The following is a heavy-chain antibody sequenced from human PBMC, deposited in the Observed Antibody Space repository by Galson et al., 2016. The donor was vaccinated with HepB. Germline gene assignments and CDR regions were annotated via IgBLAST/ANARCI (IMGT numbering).Heavy chain of an antibody. CDR1: GDSVSSDSAA. Sequence: CAISGDSVSSDSAAWHWIRQSPSRGLEWLGRTYYRSKWYKDYAVSVKSRIAINPDTSKNQFSLQLNSVTPEDTAVYYCAREATVTRGAFDMWGQGTMVTVSS. CDR3: AREATVTRGAFDM. CDR2: TYYRSKWYK. D-gene: IGHD4-17*01. V-gene: IGHV6-1*01. J-gene: IGHJ3*02.